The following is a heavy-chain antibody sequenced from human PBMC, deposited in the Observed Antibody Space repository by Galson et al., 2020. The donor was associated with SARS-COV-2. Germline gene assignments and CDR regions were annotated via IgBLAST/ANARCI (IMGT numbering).Heavy chain of an antibody. J-gene: IGHJ4*02. CDR3: ARKAAMITFGGVMPGYFDY. CDR1: GGSISSSRYY. V-gene: IGHV4-39*01. Sequence: SETLSHTWTVTGGSISSSRYYWGWIRQPPGKGLERIGSIYYSGSTYYNPSPKSRVTISEDTSKNQFSLKLSSVTAADTAVYYCARKAAMITFGGVMPGYFDYWGQGTLVTVSS. D-gene: IGHD3-16*01. CDR2: IYYSGST.